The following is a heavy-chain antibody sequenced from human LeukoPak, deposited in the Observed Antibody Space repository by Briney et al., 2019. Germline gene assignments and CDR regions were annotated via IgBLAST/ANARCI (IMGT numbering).Heavy chain of an antibody. J-gene: IGHJ4*02. CDR1: GFTFSSYW. CDR3: ARDLRVAAAGTSVDY. Sequence: GSLRLSCAASGFTFSSYWMHWVRQAPGKGLVWVSRINSDGSSTSYADSVKGRFTISRDNAKNTLYLQMNSLRAEDTAVYYCARDLRVAAAGTSVDYWGQGTLVTVSS. CDR2: INSDGSST. D-gene: IGHD6-13*01. V-gene: IGHV3-74*01.